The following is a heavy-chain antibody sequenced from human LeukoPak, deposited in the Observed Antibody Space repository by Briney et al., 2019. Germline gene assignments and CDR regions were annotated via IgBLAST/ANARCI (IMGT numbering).Heavy chain of an antibody. CDR2: IYHSGST. CDR3: ARGGPELDY. V-gene: IGHV4-59*01. J-gene: IGHJ4*02. CDR1: GGSISSYY. Sequence: SETLSLTCTVSGGSISSYYWSWIRQPPGKGLEWIGYIYHSGSTNYNPSLKSRVTISVDTSKNQFSLKLSSVTAADTAVYYCARGGPELDYWGQGTLVTVSS.